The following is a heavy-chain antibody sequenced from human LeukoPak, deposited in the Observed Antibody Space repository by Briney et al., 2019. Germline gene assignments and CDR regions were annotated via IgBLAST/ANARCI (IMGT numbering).Heavy chain of an antibody. Sequence: MTSGTLSLTCGVSGGSISNTNWWSWVRQPPGQGLEWIGEISLTGLTHYNPSLERRVTVSLDKSKNQLSLNLTSVTAADTAVYYCSRENGAFSPFGYWGQGTLVTVLS. CDR2: ISLTGLT. CDR3: SRENGAFSPFGY. J-gene: IGHJ4*02. CDR1: GGSISNTNW. D-gene: IGHD2-8*01. V-gene: IGHV4-4*02.